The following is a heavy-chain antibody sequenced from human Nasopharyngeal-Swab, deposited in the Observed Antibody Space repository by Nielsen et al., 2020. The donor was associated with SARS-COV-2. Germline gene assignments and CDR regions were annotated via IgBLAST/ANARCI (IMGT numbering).Heavy chain of an antibody. J-gene: IGHJ4*02. D-gene: IGHD2-15*01. CDR3: AHTAGDLYCSGGSCYSPDY. Sequence: TLSLTCTVSGGSITSYYWSWIRQPPGKALEWLALIYWDDDKRYSPSLKSRLTITKDTSKNQVVLTMTNMDPVDTATYYCAHTAGDLYCSGGSCYSPDYWGQGTLVTVSS. CDR1: GGSITSYYW. V-gene: IGHV2-5*08. CDR2: IYWDDDK.